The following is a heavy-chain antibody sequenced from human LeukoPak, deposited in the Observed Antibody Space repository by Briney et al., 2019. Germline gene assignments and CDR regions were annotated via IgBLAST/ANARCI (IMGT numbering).Heavy chain of an antibody. CDR2: ISSISSYI. D-gene: IGHD1-1*01. V-gene: IGHV3-21*04. CDR3: ATARRRYNWNDHRLGY. J-gene: IGHJ4*02. CDR1: GFTFSSYI. Sequence: PGGSLRLSCAASGFTFSSYIMSWVRQAPGKGLEWVSSISSISSYIYYADSVKGRFTISRDNAKNSLYLQMNSLRAEDTAVYYCATARRRYNWNDHRLGYWGQGTLVTVSS.